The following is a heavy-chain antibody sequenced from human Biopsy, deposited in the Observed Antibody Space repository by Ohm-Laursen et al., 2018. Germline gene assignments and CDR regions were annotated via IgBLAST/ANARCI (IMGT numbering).Heavy chain of an antibody. Sequence: SLRLSCAATGFTFNNYGMQWVRQAPGKGLEWVAFIFYDGSNTYYADSVKGRFTISRDNSRDTPYLQMSSLRAEDTAVYYCAKDRYNYTPIGGFSMDVWGQGTTVTVSS. CDR3: AKDRYNYTPIGGFSMDV. D-gene: IGHD5-18*01. J-gene: IGHJ6*02. CDR2: IFYDGSNT. CDR1: GFTFNNYG. V-gene: IGHV3-30*18.